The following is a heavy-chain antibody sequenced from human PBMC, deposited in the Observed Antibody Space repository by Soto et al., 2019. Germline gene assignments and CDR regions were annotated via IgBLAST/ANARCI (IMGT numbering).Heavy chain of an antibody. CDR2: INPQKGGI. V-gene: IGHV1-2*02. J-gene: IGHJ1*01. Sequence: QVLLVQSGAEMKKPGASVRVSCRSSGYPFTDFYIHWVRQAPGQRLEWVGWINPQKGGINYAQKFRGRVTMSRYTSFNTSYLALDRLHFGDSAMYFCVRGRTVLYLDLWGRGTQVTVSS. D-gene: IGHD1-20*01. CDR3: VRGRTVLYLDL. CDR1: GYPFTDFY.